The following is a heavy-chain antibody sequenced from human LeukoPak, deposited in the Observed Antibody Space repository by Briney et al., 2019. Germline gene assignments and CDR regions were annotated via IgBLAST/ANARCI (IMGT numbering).Heavy chain of an antibody. CDR3: ARLVGEIVATVIARD. J-gene: IGHJ4*02. CDR2: IYPGDSDT. D-gene: IGHD5-12*01. V-gene: IGHV5-51*01. CDR1: GYSFSDFW. Sequence: GESLKISCKGSGYSFSDFWIVWVRQMPGKGLEWMGIIYPGDSDTRYSPSFQGQVTTSADKSISTAYLQWSSLKASDTAMYYCARLVGEIVATVIARDWGQGTLVTVSS.